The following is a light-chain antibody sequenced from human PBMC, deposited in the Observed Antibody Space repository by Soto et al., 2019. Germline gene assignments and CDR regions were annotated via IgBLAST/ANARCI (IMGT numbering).Light chain of an antibody. CDR1: QTIRTY. CDR2: AAS. J-gene: IGKJ1*01. Sequence: DIQMTQSPSSLSASVGDTVTITCRASQTIRTYLNWYQQKPGNAPKLLIYAASYLQSGVPSRFRGSGSGTDFTLTISNLQPEDFAIYYCHQTSTIPPTFGQGTRV. V-gene: IGKV1-39*01. CDR3: HQTSTIPPT.